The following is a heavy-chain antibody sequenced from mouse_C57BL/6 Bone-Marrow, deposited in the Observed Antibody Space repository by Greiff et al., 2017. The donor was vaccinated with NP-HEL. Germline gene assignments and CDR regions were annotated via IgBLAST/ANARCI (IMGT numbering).Heavy chain of an antibody. Sequence: QVQLQQPGAELVKPGASVKLSCTASGYTFTSYWMQWVKQRPGQGLEWIGEIDPSDSYTNYNQKFKGQATLTVDTSSSTAYMQLSSLTSEDPAVYYCARSDYWGKGTTLTVSS. J-gene: IGHJ2*01. CDR2: IDPSDSYT. CDR3: ARSDY. V-gene: IGHV1-50*01. CDR1: GYTFTSYW.